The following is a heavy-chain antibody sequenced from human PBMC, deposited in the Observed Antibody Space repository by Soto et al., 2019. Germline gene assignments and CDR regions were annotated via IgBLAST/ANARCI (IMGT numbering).Heavy chain of an antibody. V-gene: IGHV3-23*01. CDR1: GFTFSSYA. CDR3: AKGWGYSGYEPPDY. D-gene: IGHD5-12*01. J-gene: IGHJ4*02. CDR2: ISGSGGST. Sequence: EVQLLESGGGLVQPGGSLRLSCAASGFTFSSYAMSWVRQAPGKGLEWVSAISGSGGSTYYADSVKGRFTISRDNSKNTLYLQMNSLGAEDTAVYYCAKGWGYSGYEPPDYWGQGTLVTVSS.